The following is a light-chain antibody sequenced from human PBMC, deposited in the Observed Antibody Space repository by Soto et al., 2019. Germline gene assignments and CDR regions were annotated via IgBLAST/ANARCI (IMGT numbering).Light chain of an antibody. J-gene: IGKJ2*01. CDR2: GAS. V-gene: IGKV3-20*01. CDR1: QVIGSRY. Sequence: EIVMTQSPGTRSLSPGERATISCRASQVIGSRYLAWYHQKSVQAPRLLIYGASIRATGIPDRFSGSGSGTDFTLTISRLEPEDCGVYYCQQFGSSIPHTFGQGTKLESK. CDR3: QQFGSSIPHT.